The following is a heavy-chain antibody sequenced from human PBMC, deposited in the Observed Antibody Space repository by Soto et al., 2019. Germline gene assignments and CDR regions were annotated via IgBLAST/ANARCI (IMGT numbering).Heavy chain of an antibody. D-gene: IGHD7-27*01. CDR2: IYKSATT. Sequence: PSETLSLTCSVSGDSISNLDYFWAWIRQPPGQALEYIGYIYKSATTYYNPSFESRVAISVDTSKSQFSLNVTSVTAADTAVYFCARGRYCLTGRCFPNWFDSWGQGARVTVS. V-gene: IGHV4-30-4*01. CDR1: GDSISNLDYF. J-gene: IGHJ5*01. CDR3: ARGRYCLTGRCFPNWFDS.